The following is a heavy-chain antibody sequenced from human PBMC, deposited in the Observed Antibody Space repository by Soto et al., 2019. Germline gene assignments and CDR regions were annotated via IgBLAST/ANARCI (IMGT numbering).Heavy chain of an antibody. V-gene: IGHV4-59*01. Sequence: SETLSLTCAVSGASISVYYWNWSLQPPWKGLEWIGYIHSSGTTNYNPSLKSRVTISLDTSKSQFSVRLSSVTAADTAVYYCARLYYYETRRYFDYWGQGALVTVSS. CDR1: GASISVYY. CDR3: ARLYYYETRRYFDY. J-gene: IGHJ4*02. CDR2: IHSSGTT. D-gene: IGHD3-22*01.